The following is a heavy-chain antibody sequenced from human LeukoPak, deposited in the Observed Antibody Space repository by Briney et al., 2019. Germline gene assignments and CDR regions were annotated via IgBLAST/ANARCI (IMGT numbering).Heavy chain of an antibody. J-gene: IGHJ6*02. D-gene: IGHD3-10*01. CDR2: IYHSGST. CDR3: ARGPRRDTMVRGVMNYYYYGMDV. V-gene: IGHV4-30-2*01. CDR1: GGSISSGGYY. Sequence: SQTLSLTCTVSGGSISSGGYYWSWIRQPPGKGLEWIGYIYHSGSTYYNPSLKSRVTISVDRSKNQFSLKLSSVTAADTAVYYCARGPRRDTMVRGVMNYYYYGMDVWGQGTTVTVSS.